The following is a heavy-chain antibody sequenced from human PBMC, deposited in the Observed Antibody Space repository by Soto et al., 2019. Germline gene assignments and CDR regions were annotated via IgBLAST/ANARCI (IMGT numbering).Heavy chain of an antibody. V-gene: IGHV4-59*08. CDR2: IYYSGST. CDR3: ASTISPDIVVVPAPFDP. CDR1: GGSISSYY. J-gene: IGHJ5*02. D-gene: IGHD2-2*01. Sequence: ETLSLTCTVSGGSISSYYWSWIRQPPGKGLEWIGYIYYSGSTNYNPSLKSRVTISVDTSKNQFSLKLSSVTAADTAVYYCASTISPDIVVVPAPFDPWGQGTLVTVSS.